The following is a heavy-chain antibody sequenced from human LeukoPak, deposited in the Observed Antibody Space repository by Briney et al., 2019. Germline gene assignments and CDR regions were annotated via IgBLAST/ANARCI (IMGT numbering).Heavy chain of an antibody. Sequence: ASVKVSCKASGYTFTSYGISWVRQAPGQGLEWMGWISAYNGNTNYAQKLQGRVTMTTDTSTSTAYMELRSLRSDDTAVYYCARVYGTGNFDWLLGWLRLDYWGQGTLVTVSS. D-gene: IGHD3-9*01. CDR1: GYTFTSYG. V-gene: IGHV1-18*01. J-gene: IGHJ4*02. CDR2: ISAYNGNT. CDR3: ARVYGTGNFDWLLGWLRLDY.